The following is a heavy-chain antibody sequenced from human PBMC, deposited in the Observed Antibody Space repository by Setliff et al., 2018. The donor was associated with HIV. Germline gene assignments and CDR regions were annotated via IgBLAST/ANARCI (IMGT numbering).Heavy chain of an antibody. CDR3: ARNFGLSPSGKYYYYYGMDI. D-gene: IGHD3-10*01. J-gene: IGHJ6*02. V-gene: IGHV1-8*03. CDR1: GYTFTSYD. Sequence: ASVKVSCKASGYTFTSYDINWVRQATGQGLEWMGWMNPNSGNTGYAQKFQGRVTITRNTSISTAYMELSSLRSDDTAVYYCARNFGLSPSGKYYYYYGMDIWGQGTTVTVSS. CDR2: MNPNSGNT.